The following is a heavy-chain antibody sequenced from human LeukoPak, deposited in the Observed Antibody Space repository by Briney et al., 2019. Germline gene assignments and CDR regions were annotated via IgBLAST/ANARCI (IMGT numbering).Heavy chain of an antibody. D-gene: IGHD3-16*01. CDR3: ARGLRKGRYFDY. CDR2: INQDESKT. Sequence: GGSLRLSCAASGFTFSSSWMSWVRQAPGKGLEWVATINQDESKTYYVDSVRGRFTISRDNAENSLYLQTNSLRAEDTAIYYCARGLRKGRYFDYWGQGTLVTVSS. CDR1: GFTFSSSW. J-gene: IGHJ4*02. V-gene: IGHV3-7*02.